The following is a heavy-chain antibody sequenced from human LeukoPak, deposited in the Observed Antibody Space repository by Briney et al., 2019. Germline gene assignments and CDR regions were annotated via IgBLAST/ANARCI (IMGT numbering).Heavy chain of an antibody. J-gene: IGHJ4*02. Sequence: PGGSLRPSCPASGSTFSDYYMSWIRQAQGKGLEWVSYISSSSSYTNYADSVKGRFTISRDNAKNSLYLQMNSLRAEDTAVYYCARDGSGSSIVADYWGQGTLVTVSS. CDR3: ARDGSGSSIVADY. V-gene: IGHV3-11*05. CDR1: GSTFSDYY. CDR2: ISSSSSYT. D-gene: IGHD1-26*01.